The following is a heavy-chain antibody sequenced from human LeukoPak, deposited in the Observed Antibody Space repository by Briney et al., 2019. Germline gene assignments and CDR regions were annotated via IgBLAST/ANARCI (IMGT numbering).Heavy chain of an antibody. CDR3: AREQAAVADFDY. V-gene: IGHV4-59*06. CDR1: GGSISSYY. J-gene: IGHJ4*02. Sequence: SETLSLTCTVSGGSISSYYWSWIRQPAGKGLEWIGYIYYSGSTYYNPSLKSRVTISVDTSKDQFSLKLSSVTAADTAVYYCAREQAAVADFDYWGQGTLVTVSS. D-gene: IGHD6-19*01. CDR2: IYYSGST.